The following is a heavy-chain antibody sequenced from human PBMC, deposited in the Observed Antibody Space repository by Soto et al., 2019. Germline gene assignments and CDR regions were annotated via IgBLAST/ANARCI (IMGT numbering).Heavy chain of an antibody. J-gene: IGHJ4*02. CDR3: ARVTNHLFYFVDF. V-gene: IGHV1-69*01. Sequence: QVHLVQSGAEVKKPGSSVKVSCKASGGTFNNYAISWLRQAPGQGLEWVGGIIPVFGTTNHAQKFQGRVTLTAVESTSTAYMELSSLRSDDTAVYYCARVTNHLFYFVDFWGQGSLVTVSS. D-gene: IGHD3-3*01. CDR2: IIPVFGTT. CDR1: GGTFNNYA.